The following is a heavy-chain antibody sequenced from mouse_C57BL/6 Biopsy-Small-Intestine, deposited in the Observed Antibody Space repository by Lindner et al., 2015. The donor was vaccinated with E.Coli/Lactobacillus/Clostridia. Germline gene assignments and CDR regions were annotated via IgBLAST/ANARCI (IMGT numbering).Heavy chain of an antibody. CDR2: TSASKGYT. V-gene: IGHV1-84*02. J-gene: IGHJ4*01. CDR1: GYTFADYG. D-gene: IGHD3-2*02. CDR3: ARDGGKYCRSTTCSGGWSDP. Sequence: VKVSCKASGYTFADYGIGWVRQAPGQGLEWMGWTSASKGYTQYAEKFQGRVTMTTDTSTNTAYMELRGLTSDDTAVYFCARDGGKYCRSTTCSGGWSDPWGQGTLVTVSS.